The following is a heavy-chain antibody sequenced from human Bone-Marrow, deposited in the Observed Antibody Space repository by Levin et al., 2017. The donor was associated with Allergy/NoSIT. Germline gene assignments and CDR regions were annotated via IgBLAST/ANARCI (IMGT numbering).Heavy chain of an antibody. J-gene: IGHJ5*02. CDR1: GYTFTSYA. CDR3: ARGKQLGLGSWFDP. Sequence: ASVKVSCKASGYTFTSYAMNWVRQAPGQGLEWMGWINTNTGNPTYAQGFTGRFVFSLDTSVSTAYLQISSLKAEDTAVYYCARGKQLGLGSWFDPWGQGTLVTVSS. D-gene: IGHD5-18*01. V-gene: IGHV7-4-1*02. CDR2: INTNTGNP.